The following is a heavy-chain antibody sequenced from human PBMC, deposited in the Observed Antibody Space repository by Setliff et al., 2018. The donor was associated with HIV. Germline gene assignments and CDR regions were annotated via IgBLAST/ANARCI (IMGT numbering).Heavy chain of an antibody. CDR1: GFTFSSYS. CDR3: ARDGGSYYGYYYGMDV. J-gene: IGHJ6*02. V-gene: IGHV3-48*01. D-gene: IGHD1-26*01. Sequence: PGGSLRLSCSDSGFTFSSYSMNWVRQAPGKGLEWVSYISSSSTIYYADSVKGRFTISRDNSKNTLYLQMNSLRAEDTAVYYCARDGGSYYGYYYGMDVWGQGTTVTVSS. CDR2: ISSSSTI.